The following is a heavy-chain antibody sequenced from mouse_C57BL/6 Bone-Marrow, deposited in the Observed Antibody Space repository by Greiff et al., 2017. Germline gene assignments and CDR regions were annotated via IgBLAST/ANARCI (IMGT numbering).Heavy chain of an antibody. D-gene: IGHD1-1*01. CDR1: GYTFTSYW. J-gene: IGHJ2*01. CDR3: ARGDITTVVASFDY. V-gene: IGHV1-50*01. CDR2: IDPSDSYT. Sequence: QVQLQQPGAELVKPGASVKLSCKASGYTFTSYWMQWVKQRPGQGLEWIGEIDPSDSYTNYNQKFKGKATLTVDTSSSTAYMQLSSLTSEDSAVYYCARGDITTVVASFDYWGQGTTLTVSS.